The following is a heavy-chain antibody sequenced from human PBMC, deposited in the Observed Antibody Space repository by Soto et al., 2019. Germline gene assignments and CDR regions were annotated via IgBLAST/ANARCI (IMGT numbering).Heavy chain of an antibody. Sequence: GASVKVSCKASGGTFSSYAISWVRQAPGQGLEWMGGIIPIFGTANYAQKFQGRVTITADKSTSTAYMELSSLRSEDTAVYYCARDNKDHDFWGGSLSWFDPWGQGTLVTVSS. V-gene: IGHV1-69*06. D-gene: IGHD3-3*01. CDR3: ARDNKDHDFWGGSLSWFDP. J-gene: IGHJ5*02. CDR1: GGTFSSYA. CDR2: IIPIFGTA.